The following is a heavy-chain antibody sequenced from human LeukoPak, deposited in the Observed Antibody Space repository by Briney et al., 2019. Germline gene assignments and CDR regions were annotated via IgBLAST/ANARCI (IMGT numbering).Heavy chain of an antibody. J-gene: IGHJ4*02. D-gene: IGHD3-10*01. CDR2: ISGSGGST. CDR1: GFTFSSYA. CDR3: AKTTSVVWFGEFDY. Sequence: GGSLRLSCAASGFTFSSYAMSWVRQAPGKGLEWVSAISGSGGSTYYADSVKGRFTISRDNAKNSLYLQMNSLRPEDTALYYCAKTTSVVWFGEFDYWGQGTLVTVSS. V-gene: IGHV3-23*01.